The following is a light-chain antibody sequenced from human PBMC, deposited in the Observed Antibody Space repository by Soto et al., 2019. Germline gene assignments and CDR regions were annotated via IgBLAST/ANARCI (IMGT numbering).Light chain of an antibody. CDR2: GAS. Sequence: VMTQSPVALSVSPGETANLSCRASQTVTTNLAWYQQKPGRSPRLLLYGASTRATGIPARFSGSGSGTEFTLTISRLQSEDLAVYYCQQYNDWPRTFGQGTKVDIK. CDR1: QTVTTN. J-gene: IGKJ1*01. V-gene: IGKV3-15*01. CDR3: QQYNDWPRT.